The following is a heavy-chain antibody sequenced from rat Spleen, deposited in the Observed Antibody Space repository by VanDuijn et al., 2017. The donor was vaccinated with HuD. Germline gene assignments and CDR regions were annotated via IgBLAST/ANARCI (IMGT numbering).Heavy chain of an antibody. CDR1: GFTFNNYD. J-gene: IGHJ4*01. CDR2: MNTGGDNT. CDR3: ARRVT. Sequence: EVQLVESGGGLVQPGRSLKLSCEVSGFTFNNYDMAWIRQAPTKGLEWVASMNTGGDNTYYRDSVKGRFTISRDNAKNTLYLQMDSLRSEDTATYYCARRVTWGQGASVTVSS. D-gene: IGHD4-5*01. V-gene: IGHV5S13*01.